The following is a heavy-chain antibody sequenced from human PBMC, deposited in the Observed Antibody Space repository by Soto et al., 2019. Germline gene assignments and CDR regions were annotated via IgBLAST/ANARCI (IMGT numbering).Heavy chain of an antibody. CDR1: GFTFSSYD. J-gene: IGHJ6*02. D-gene: IGHD3-22*01. V-gene: IGHV3-13*04. CDR3: ARDFRTYYYDSSGYSWPYGMDV. CDR2: IGTAGDT. Sequence: GGSLRLSCAASGFTFSSYDMHWVRQATGKGLEWVSAIGTAGDTYYPGSVKGRFTISRENAKNSLYLQMNSLRAGDTAVYYCARDFRTYYYDSSGYSWPYGMDVWGQGTTVTVSS.